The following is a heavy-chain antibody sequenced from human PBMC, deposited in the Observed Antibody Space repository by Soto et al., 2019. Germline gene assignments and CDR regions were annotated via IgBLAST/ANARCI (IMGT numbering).Heavy chain of an antibody. CDR2: IYYSGTT. Sequence: SETLSLTCSVSSGSISSHYWSWIRQPPGKGLEWIGYIYYSGTTNYNPSLKSRVTISVDTSKSQFSLKLRSVTAADTAVYYCARSGITLSRFDPWGQGTLVTV. CDR3: ARSGITLSRFDP. D-gene: IGHD1-26*01. CDR1: SGSISSHY. J-gene: IGHJ5*02. V-gene: IGHV4-59*11.